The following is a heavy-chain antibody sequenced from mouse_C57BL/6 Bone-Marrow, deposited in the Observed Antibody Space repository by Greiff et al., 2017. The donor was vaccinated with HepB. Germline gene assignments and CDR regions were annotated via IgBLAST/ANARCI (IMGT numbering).Heavy chain of an antibody. Sequence: VQLQQPGPELLKPGPSVKVSCKVSGYTLTSYWMNWVKQRPGQGLGWIGRIHPSDSDTNYNQKFKGKATLTVDKSSSTAYMQLSSLTSEDSAVYYCAMGSYSNYPDYWGQGTTLTVSS. CDR3: AMGSYSNYPDY. D-gene: IGHD2-5*01. V-gene: IGHV1-74*01. CDR2: IHPSDSDT. CDR1: GYTLTSYW. J-gene: IGHJ2*01.